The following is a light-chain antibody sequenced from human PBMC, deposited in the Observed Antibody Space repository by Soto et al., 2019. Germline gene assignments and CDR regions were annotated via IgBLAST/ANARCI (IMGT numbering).Light chain of an antibody. CDR2: TAS. Sequence: DIQMTQSPSSLSASVGDRVTITCRASQSITSSLNWYQQKPGKAPNLLIYTASNLQSGVPSRFSGSGSGTDFTLTISSLHPEDFATYYCQQSYSTPYTFGQGTKVDI. V-gene: IGKV1-39*01. CDR1: QSITSS. J-gene: IGKJ2*01. CDR3: QQSYSTPYT.